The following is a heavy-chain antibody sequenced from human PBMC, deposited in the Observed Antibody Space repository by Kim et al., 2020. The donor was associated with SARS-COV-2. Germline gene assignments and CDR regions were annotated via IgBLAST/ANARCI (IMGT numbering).Heavy chain of an antibody. D-gene: IGHD3-10*01. J-gene: IGHJ6*02. CDR3: ARAAVHYYGSGSYDFYYYYGVDV. Sequence: ASVKVSCKASGYTFTGYYMHWVRQAPGQGLEWMGRINPNSGGTNYAQKFQGRVTMTRDTSITTAYMELSRLRSDDTAVYHCARAAVHYYGSGSYDFYYYYGVDVWGQGTTVTVSS. CDR1: GYTFTGYY. CDR2: INPNSGGT. V-gene: IGHV1-2*06.